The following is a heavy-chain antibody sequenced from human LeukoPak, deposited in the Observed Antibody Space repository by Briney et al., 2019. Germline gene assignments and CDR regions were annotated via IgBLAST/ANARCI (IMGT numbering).Heavy chain of an antibody. CDR2: ISSSGSTR. CDR3: ARVLYRSSTSCHDFDY. J-gene: IGHJ4*02. V-gene: IGHV3-48*02. CDR1: GFTFSSYS. Sequence: GGSLRLSCAASGFTFSSYSMNWVRQAPGKGLEWVSYISSSGSTRYYADSVKGRFTISRDNAKNSLYLQMNSLRDEDTAVYYCARVLYRSSTSCHDFDYWGQGTLVTVSS. D-gene: IGHD2-2*01.